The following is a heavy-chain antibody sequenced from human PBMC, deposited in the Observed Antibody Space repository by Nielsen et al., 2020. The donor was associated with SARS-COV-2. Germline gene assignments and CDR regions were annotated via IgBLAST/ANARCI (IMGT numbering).Heavy chain of an antibody. CDR1: GYSFTSYW. CDR3: ARDSSSSSGHMDV. D-gene: IGHD6-6*01. Sequence: GESLKISCKGSGYSFTSYWIGWVRQMPGKGLEWLGIIYPGDSDTRYSPSFQGQVTISADKSITTAYLQWSSLKALDTAMYYCARDSSSSSGHMDVWGQGTTVTVSS. J-gene: IGHJ6*02. V-gene: IGHV5-51*01. CDR2: IYPGDSDT.